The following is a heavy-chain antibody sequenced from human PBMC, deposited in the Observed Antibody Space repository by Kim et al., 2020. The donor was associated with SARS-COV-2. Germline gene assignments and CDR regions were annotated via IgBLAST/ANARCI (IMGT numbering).Heavy chain of an antibody. D-gene: IGHD3-3*01. CDR3: ARDTYDFWSGYLYMDV. V-gene: IGHV3-30-3*01. CDR1: GFTFSSYA. CDR2: ISYDGSNK. Sequence: GGSLRLSCAASGFTFSSYAMHWVRQAPGKGLEWVAVISYDGSNKYYADSVKGRFTISRDNSKNTLYLQMNSLRAEDTAVYYCARDTYDFWSGYLYMDVWG. J-gene: IGHJ6*03.